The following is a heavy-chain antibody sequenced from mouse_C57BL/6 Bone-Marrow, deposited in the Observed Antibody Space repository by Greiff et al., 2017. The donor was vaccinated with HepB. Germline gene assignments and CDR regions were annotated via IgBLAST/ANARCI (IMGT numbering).Heavy chain of an antibody. V-gene: IGHV7-1*01. CDR2: SRNKANDYTT. CDR1: GFTFSDFY. J-gene: IGHJ2*01. CDR3: ARDAYYGSFDY. Sequence: EVNVVESGGGLVQSGRSLRLSCATSGFTFSDFYMEWVRQAPGKGLEWIAASRNKANDYTTEYSASVKGRFIVSRDTSQSILYLQMNALRAEDTAIYYCARDAYYGSFDYWGQGTTLTVSS. D-gene: IGHD1-1*01.